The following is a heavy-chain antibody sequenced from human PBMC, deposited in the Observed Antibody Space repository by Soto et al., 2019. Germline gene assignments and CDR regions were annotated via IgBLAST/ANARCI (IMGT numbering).Heavy chain of an antibody. Sequence: SETLSLTCTVSGGSIGTGHYYWGWIRQPPGKGLEWIGSIYYNGSAYYNPSLKSRVTISVDTSKSQFSLNLNSMTAADTAVYSCARLVETGVPGRGWLDTWGQRILVTVSS. CDR1: GGSIGTGHYY. CDR2: IYYNGSA. CDR3: ARLVETGVPGRGWLDT. V-gene: IGHV4-39*01. D-gene: IGHD2-21*02. J-gene: IGHJ5*02.